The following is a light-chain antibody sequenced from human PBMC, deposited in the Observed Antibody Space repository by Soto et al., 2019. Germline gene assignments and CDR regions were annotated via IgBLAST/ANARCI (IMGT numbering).Light chain of an antibody. CDR2: AVN. CDR3: SSYAGSNNYV. CDR1: SSDVGGYKY. V-gene: IGLV2-8*01. Sequence: QSVLTQPPSASGSPGQSVIISCTGTSSDVGGYKYVSWYQQYPGKAPKLMIYAVNKRPSGVPDRFSGSKSGNTASLTVSGLQAEDEADYYCSSYAGSNNYVFGTGTKVTVL. J-gene: IGLJ1*01.